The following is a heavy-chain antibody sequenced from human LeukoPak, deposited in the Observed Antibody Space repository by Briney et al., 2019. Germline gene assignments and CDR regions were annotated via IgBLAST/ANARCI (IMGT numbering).Heavy chain of an antibody. Sequence: KASETLSLTCTASGGSISSYYWTWIRQPAGKGLEWIGRIYPSGSTNYNPSLKSRVTMSVDTSKNQFSLKLSSVTAADTAVYYCARENSGSYREFDYWGQGTLVTVSS. V-gene: IGHV4-4*07. CDR3: ARENSGSYREFDY. D-gene: IGHD1-26*01. CDR2: IYPSGST. CDR1: GGSISSYY. J-gene: IGHJ4*02.